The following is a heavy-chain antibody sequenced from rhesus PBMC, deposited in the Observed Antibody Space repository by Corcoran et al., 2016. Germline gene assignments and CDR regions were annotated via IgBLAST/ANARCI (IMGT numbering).Heavy chain of an antibody. V-gene: IGHV4-81*01. D-gene: IGHD6-13*01. Sequence: QVQLQESGPGLVKPSETLSLTCTVSGGSLSDYYRRWIRQPPGKGLEWSGNMDGNSAGTNYTPSLQSRVTISKDTSKNQFSLKLSSVTAADTAVFYCARDPSPWYSSWSGRDAFDFWGQGLRVTVSS. CDR1: GGSLSDYYR. CDR3: ARDPSPWYSSWSGRDAFDF. CDR2: MDGNSAGT. J-gene: IGHJ3*01.